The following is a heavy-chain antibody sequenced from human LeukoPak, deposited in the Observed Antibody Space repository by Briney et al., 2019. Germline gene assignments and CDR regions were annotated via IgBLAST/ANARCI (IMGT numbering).Heavy chain of an antibody. CDR2: IYPXXXNT. V-gene: IGHV5-51*01. J-gene: IGHJ4*02. CDR1: GXXXXXXX. Sequence: GESLKIPCKGXGXXXXXXXXXXXXXXPXKXLEWMGIIYPXXXNTRYSPSFKGQVTIAADKSISTAYLQWSSLKASDSAMYYCATHNFATDWGQGTLVTVSS. CDR3: ATHNFATD.